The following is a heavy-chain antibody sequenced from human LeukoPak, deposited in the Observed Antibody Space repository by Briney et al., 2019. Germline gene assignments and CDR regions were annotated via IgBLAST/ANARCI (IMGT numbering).Heavy chain of an antibody. CDR2: ISGSGGST. CDR3: AKGNYYDSSGYSDY. Sequence: GTSLRLSCAASGFTFSSYAMSWVRQAPGKGLEWVSAISGSGGSTYYADSVKGRLTISRDNSKNTLYLQMNSLRAEDTAVYYCAKGNYYDSSGYSDYWGQGTLVTVSS. J-gene: IGHJ4*02. D-gene: IGHD3-22*01. CDR1: GFTFSSYA. V-gene: IGHV3-23*01.